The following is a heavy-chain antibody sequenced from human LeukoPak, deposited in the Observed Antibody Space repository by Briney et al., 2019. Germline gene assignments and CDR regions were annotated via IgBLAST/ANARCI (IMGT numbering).Heavy chain of an antibody. J-gene: IGHJ4*02. D-gene: IGHD5-12*01. Sequence: SETLSLTCTVPGGSISSGDYYWRWIRQPPGKGLEWIGYIYYSGSTYYNPSLKSRVTISVDTSKNQFSLKLSSVTAADTAVYYCAREGGSTDYWGQGTLVTVSS. CDR3: AREGGSTDY. CDR2: IYYSGST. CDR1: GGSISSGDYY. V-gene: IGHV4-30-4*08.